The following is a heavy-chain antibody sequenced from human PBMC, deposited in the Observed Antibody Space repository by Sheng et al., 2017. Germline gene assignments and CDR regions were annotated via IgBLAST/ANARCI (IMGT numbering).Heavy chain of an antibody. J-gene: IGHJ2*01. D-gene: IGHD3-3*01. CDR3: ARPGKTDGDDWYFDL. Sequence: QVQLVQSEAEVKKSGASVKVSCKASGYTLTTHGLSWVRQAPGQGLEWMGWISAYNGDTNYVEKFQDRVIMTTDTSTNTAYMDLRSLRSDDTAVYYCARPGKTDGDDWYFDLWGRGTLVTVSS. CDR1: GYTLTTHG. V-gene: IGHV1-18*01. CDR2: ISAYNGDT.